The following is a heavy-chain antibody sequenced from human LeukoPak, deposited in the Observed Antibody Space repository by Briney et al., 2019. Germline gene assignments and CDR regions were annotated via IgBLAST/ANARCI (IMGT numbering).Heavy chain of an antibody. D-gene: IGHD1-26*01. V-gene: IGHV4-39*01. CDR2: IYYSGST. CDR3: ARRLSGIDY. J-gene: IGHJ4*02. Sequence: SQTLSLTCTVSGGSISSSSYYWGWIRQPPGKGLEWIGSIYYSGSTYYNPSLKSRVTISVDTSKNQFSLKLSSVTAADTAVYYCARRLSGIDYWGQGTLVTVSS. CDR1: GGSISSSSYY.